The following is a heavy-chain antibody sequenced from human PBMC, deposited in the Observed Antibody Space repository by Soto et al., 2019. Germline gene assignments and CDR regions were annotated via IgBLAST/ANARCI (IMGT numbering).Heavy chain of an antibody. J-gene: IGHJ4*02. V-gene: IGHV1-3*01. CDR3: ARLVRGRHDILTGYHIDDY. D-gene: IGHD3-9*01. Sequence: ASVKVSCKASGYTFTSYAMHWVRQAPGQRLEWMGWINAGNGNANYAQKFQGRVTITTDKSTSTAYMELSSLRSEDTAVYYCARLVRGRHDILTGYHIDDYWGQGTLVTVSS. CDR1: GYTFTSYA. CDR2: INAGNGNA.